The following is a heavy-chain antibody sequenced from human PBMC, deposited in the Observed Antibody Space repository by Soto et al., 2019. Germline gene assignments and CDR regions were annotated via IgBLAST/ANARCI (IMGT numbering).Heavy chain of an antibody. D-gene: IGHD3-10*01. CDR2: IYCTVSS. J-gene: IGHJ5*02. CDR3: ARGERKVIWRPYFDT. V-gene: IGHV4-59*01. Sequence: PSETLSLTCTVSCYSLSLYYWSWIRLSPGKGLEWIGYIYCTVSSNQNPSLRDRVAVSADASKNPFYLTLSSMTAADTAVYYCARGERKVIWRPYFDTWGQGIQVTVSS. CDR1: CYSLSLYY.